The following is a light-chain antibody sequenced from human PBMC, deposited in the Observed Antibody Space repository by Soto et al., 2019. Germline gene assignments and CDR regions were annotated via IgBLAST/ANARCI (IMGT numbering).Light chain of an antibody. CDR2: GAS. V-gene: IGKV3-20*01. Sequence: EIVLTQSPGTLSLSPGERATLSCRASQSVSSSYLAWYQQKPGHAPRLLIYGASSRATSIPDRFSGSGSGTDFTLTSSRLEPEDFAVYYCQQYGSSPLTFGGGTKVEIK. CDR3: QQYGSSPLT. CDR1: QSVSSSY. J-gene: IGKJ4*01.